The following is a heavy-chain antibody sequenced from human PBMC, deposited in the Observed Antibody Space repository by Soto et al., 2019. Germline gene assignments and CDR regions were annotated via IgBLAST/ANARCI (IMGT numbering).Heavy chain of an antibody. V-gene: IGHV3-23*01. CDR2: VSGSGATT. J-gene: IGHJ1*01. CDR3: AKLGGYKSEGSGYYSYAEH. CDR1: GFTFSDHA. D-gene: IGHD3-3*01. Sequence: GGSLRLSCVGSGFTFSDHAMTWVRQAPGKGLEWLSSVSGSGATTYYADSVKGRFTVSRDTSQKTMYLYMRSLRVEDTAMYYCAKLGGYKSEGSGYYSYAEHWGRGTLVTVSS.